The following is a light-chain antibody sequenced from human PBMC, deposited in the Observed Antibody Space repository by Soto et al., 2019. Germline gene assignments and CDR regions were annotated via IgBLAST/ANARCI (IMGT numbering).Light chain of an antibody. CDR1: SSNIGAGYD. J-gene: IGLJ2*01. CDR2: GNI. CDR3: QSYDSSLSGSKV. Sequence: QAVVTQPPSVSGAPGQRVTISCTGSSSNIGAGYDVHWYQQLPGTAPKLLIYGNINRPSGVPDRFSGSKSGTSASLAITGLQAEDEAHYYCQSYDSSLSGSKVFGGGTKLTVL. V-gene: IGLV1-40*01.